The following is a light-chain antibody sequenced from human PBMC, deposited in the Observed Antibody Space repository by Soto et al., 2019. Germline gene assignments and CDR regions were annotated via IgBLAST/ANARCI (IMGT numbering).Light chain of an antibody. V-gene: IGLV1-40*01. J-gene: IGLJ1*01. Sequence: QSVMTHHPSVSGAPGQRVTISCTGSSSNIGAGYDVHWYQQLPGTAPKLLIYGNSNRPSGVPDRFSGSKSGTSASLAITGLQAEDEADYYCQSYDSSLSGFYVFGTGTKVTVL. CDR1: SSNIGAGYD. CDR2: GNS. CDR3: QSYDSSLSGFYV.